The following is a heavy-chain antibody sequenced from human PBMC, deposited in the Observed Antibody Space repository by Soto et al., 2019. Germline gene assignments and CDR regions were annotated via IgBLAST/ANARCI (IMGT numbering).Heavy chain of an antibody. CDR2: ISAYNGNT. V-gene: IGHV1-18*01. Sequence: ASVKVSCKASGYTFTSYGISWVRQAPGQGLEWMEWISAYNGNTNYAQKLQGRVTMTTDTSTSTAYMELRSLRSDDTAVYYCARGRSITIFGVVIAHDAFDIWGQGTMVTVS. J-gene: IGHJ3*02. CDR1: GYTFTSYG. D-gene: IGHD3-3*01. CDR3: ARGRSITIFGVVIAHDAFDI.